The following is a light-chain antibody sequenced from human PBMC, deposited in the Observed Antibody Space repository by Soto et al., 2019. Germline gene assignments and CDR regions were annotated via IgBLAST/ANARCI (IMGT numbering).Light chain of an antibody. CDR2: FDS. V-gene: IGLV3-21*04. CDR1: NIGIKD. CDR3: QVWDGSSDVV. Sequence: SYELTRPPSVSVAPGKTARITCGGDNIGIKDVHWYQQKPGQAPVLVIYFDSDRPSGIPERFSGSNSGNTATLTVSRVEAGDAAYYYFQVWDGSSDVVFGRGTKLTVL. J-gene: IGLJ3*02.